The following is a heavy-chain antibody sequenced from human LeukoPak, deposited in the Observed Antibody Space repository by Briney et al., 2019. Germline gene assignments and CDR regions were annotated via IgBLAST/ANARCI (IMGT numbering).Heavy chain of an antibody. D-gene: IGHD3-3*01. CDR1: GFSFDDYA. J-gene: IGHJ3*02. V-gene: IGHV3-9*01. CDR2: ISWNSGST. CDR3: ARALYYDFWSGSPDDAFDI. Sequence: PGGSLRLSCAASGFSFDDYAMHWVRQAPGKGLEWVSGISWNSGSTVYADSVKGRFIISRDNAKNSLFLQMNSLRVEDTALYYCARALYYDFWSGSPDDAFDIWGQGTMVTVSS.